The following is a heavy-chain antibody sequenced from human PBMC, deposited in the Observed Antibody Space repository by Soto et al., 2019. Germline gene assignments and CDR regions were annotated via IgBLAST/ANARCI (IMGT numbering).Heavy chain of an antibody. CDR3: AKTILEVAPGISRRSPFRKTSAPPDYYYYGVNV. D-gene: IGHD6-13*01. CDR1: GGTFSIYA. V-gene: IGHV1-69*06. Sequence: ASVKVSCTASGGTFSIYAISWVRQAPGQGLEWMGGIIPIFGTGHYAQKFQGRVTITADKSTSTEYMELSSLRSEDTAVYYCAKTILEVAPGISRRSPFRKTSAPPDYYYYGVNVWGQGTTVTVSS. J-gene: IGHJ6*02. CDR2: IIPIFGTG.